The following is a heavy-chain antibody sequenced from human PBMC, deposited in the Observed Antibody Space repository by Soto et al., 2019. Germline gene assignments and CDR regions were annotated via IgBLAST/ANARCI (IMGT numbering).Heavy chain of an antibody. V-gene: IGHV1-18*01. CDR2: ISAYNGNT. J-gene: IGHJ4*02. CDR1: GYTFTSYG. Sequence: GASVKVSCKASGYTFTSYGISWVRQAPGQGLEWMGWISAYNGNTNYAQKLQGRVTMTTDTSTSTAYMELRSLRSDDTAVYYCARRGLYYYDSSGYSNYDYWGQGTLVTVSS. CDR3: ARRGLYYYDSSGYSNYDY. D-gene: IGHD3-22*01.